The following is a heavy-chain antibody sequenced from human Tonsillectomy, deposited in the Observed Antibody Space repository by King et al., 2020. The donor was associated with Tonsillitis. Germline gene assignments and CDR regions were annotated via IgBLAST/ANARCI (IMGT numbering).Heavy chain of an antibody. Sequence: VQLQQWGAGLLKPSETLSLTCAVYGGSFSDYYWSWIRQPPGKGLEWIVEINHSGSTNYNPSLKSRVTISVDTSKNQFSLKLNSVTAADTAVYYCASRLRYFDWSFDPWGQGTLVTVSS. CDR3: ASRLRYFDWSFDP. J-gene: IGHJ5*02. CDR2: INHSGST. V-gene: IGHV4-34*01. D-gene: IGHD3-9*01. CDR1: GGSFSDYY.